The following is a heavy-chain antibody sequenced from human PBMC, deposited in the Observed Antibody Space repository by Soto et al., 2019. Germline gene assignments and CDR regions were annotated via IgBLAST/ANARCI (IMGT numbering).Heavy chain of an antibody. CDR3: ARNPEDSRSEYFQH. CDR2: IIPIFGTA. Sequence: QVQLVQSGAEVKKPGSSVKVSCKASGGTFSSYAISWVRQAPGQGLEWLGGIIPIFGTANYAQKFQGRVTITADEYTSTAYMELRSLRSEDTVVYYCARNPEDSRSEYFQHWGQGTLVTVSS. CDR1: GGTFSSYA. J-gene: IGHJ1*01. V-gene: IGHV1-69*01. D-gene: IGHD2-15*01.